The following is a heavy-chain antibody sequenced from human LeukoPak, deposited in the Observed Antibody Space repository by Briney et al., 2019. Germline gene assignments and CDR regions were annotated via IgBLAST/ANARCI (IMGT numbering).Heavy chain of an antibody. V-gene: IGHV1-69*13. CDR3: ARDIVVVPAANAETLNYYYGMDV. CDR1: GYTFTSYD. Sequence: ASVKVSCKASGYTFTSYDINWVRQAPGQGLEWMGGIIPIFSTANYAQKFQGRVTITADESTSTAYMELSSLRSEDTAVYYCARDIVVVPAANAETLNYYYGMDVWGQGTTVTVSS. CDR2: IIPIFSTA. J-gene: IGHJ6*02. D-gene: IGHD2-2*01.